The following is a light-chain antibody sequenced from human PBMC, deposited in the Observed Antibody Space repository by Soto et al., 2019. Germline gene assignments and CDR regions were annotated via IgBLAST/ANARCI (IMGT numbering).Light chain of an antibody. CDR2: DAS. CDR1: QSVGSSY. J-gene: IGKJ3*01. Sequence: EIVLTQSPGTLSLSPGERATLSCRASQSVGSSYLAWYQQKPGQAPRLLIFDASTRATGIPDRFSGSGSGTDFTLTISRLEPEDFAVYYCQHYGDSPGFTFGPGTEVDIK. V-gene: IGKV3-20*01. CDR3: QHYGDSPGFT.